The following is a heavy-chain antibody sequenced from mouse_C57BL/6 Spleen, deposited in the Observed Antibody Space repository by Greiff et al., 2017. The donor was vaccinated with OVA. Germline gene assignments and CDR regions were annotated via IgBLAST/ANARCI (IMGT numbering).Heavy chain of an antibody. V-gene: IGHV1-67*01. Sequence: QVQLKQSGPELVRPGVSVKISCKGSGYTFTDYAMHWVKQSHAKSLEWIGVISTYYGDASYNQKFEDKATMTVDKSSSTAYMELARLTCEDSAVYYCASKVIYYGAYWGQGTLVTVSA. J-gene: IGHJ3*01. CDR3: ASKVIYYGAY. CDR1: GYTFTDYA. CDR2: ISTYYGDA. D-gene: IGHD2-1*01.